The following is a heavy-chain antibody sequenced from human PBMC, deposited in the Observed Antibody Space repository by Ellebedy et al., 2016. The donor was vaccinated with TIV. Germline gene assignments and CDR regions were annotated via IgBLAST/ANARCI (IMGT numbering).Heavy chain of an antibody. CDR1: GFSFRSYW. CDR2: IYQDGGVQ. D-gene: IGHD3-16*01. CDR3: ARRGSYGDYAVQINSWFDT. Sequence: GGSLRLPCAASGFSFRSYWMSWVRQAPGKGLEWVANIYQDGGVQYYVDSVKGRFTISRDNADNSLFLQMNSLRAEDTAVYYCARRGSYGDYAVQINSWFDTWGRGTLVAVSS. V-gene: IGHV3-7*01. J-gene: IGHJ5*02.